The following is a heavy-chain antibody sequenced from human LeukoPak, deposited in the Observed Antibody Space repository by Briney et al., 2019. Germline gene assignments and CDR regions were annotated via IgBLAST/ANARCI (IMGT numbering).Heavy chain of an antibody. V-gene: IGHV5-51*01. CDR2: IYPGDSDT. D-gene: IGHD3-22*01. Sequence: GESLKISCKGSGYSFTNYWIGWVRQMPGTGLEWMGIIYPGDSDTRYSPSFQGQVTISADKSISTAYLQWSSLKASDTAMYYCARLSYDSSGSHDYWGRGTLVSVSS. CDR3: ARLSYDSSGSHDY. J-gene: IGHJ4*02. CDR1: GYSFTNYW.